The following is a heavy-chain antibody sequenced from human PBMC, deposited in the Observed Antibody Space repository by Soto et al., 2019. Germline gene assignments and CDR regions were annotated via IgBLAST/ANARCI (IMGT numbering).Heavy chain of an antibody. CDR1: TGSVSSGTYS. J-gene: IGHJ6*02. CDR3: ASGHYYYCMDV. CDR2: IYYSGTT. V-gene: IGHV4-30-2*01. Sequence: PSETLSLTCTVSTGSVSSGTYSWSWVRQPPGKGLEWIGYIYYSGTTYYTPSLKSRLTMSMDRANDHFSLNLPSVTAADTAVYFCASGHYYYCMDVWGQGITVTVSS.